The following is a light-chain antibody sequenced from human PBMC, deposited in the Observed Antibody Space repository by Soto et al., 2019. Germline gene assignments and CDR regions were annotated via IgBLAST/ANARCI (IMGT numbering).Light chain of an antibody. J-gene: IGKJ1*01. CDR1: QSVSGN. V-gene: IGKV3-15*01. CDR2: GAS. Sequence: EIVMTQSPATLSVSPGERATLSCRASQSVSGNLAWYQQKPGQAPRLLIYGASTRATGIPASFSGSGSGTELTLTISSLQSEDFAVYYCQQYNNWPPAFGQGTKVEIK. CDR3: QQYNNWPPA.